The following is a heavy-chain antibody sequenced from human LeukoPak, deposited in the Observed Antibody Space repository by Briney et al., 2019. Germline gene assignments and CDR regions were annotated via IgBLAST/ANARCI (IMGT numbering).Heavy chain of an antibody. V-gene: IGHV3-23*01. CDR1: GFTFSRYD. D-gene: IGHD3-10*01. J-gene: IGHJ3*02. CDR3: AKSYFYGSGDYSLTAFDI. Sequence: GGSLRLSCTASGFTFSRYDMSWVRQAPGKGLEWVSGISDSAGTTYYADSVKGRFSISRDNSKNTLNLQMNSLRAEDTAVYYCAKSYFYGSGDYSLTAFDIWGQGTMVTVSS. CDR2: ISDSAGTT.